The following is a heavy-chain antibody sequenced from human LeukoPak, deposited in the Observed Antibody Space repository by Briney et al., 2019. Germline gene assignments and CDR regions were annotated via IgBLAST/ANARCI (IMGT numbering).Heavy chain of an antibody. CDR1: GFTFSSYS. Sequence: GGSLRLSCAASGFTFSSYSMNCVRQAPGKGLEWVSSISTSSRYIYYADSVKGRFTISRDNAKNSLYLQMNSLRAEDTALYYCAGDENTGFDYWGQGTLVTVCS. CDR3: AGDENTGFDY. V-gene: IGHV3-21*01. J-gene: IGHJ4*02. D-gene: IGHD4-17*01. CDR2: ISTSSRYI.